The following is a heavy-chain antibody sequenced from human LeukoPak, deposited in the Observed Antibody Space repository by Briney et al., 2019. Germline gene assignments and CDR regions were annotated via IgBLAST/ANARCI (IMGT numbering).Heavy chain of an antibody. CDR2: IYRNGRT. CDR3: ARHQTGDVDY. D-gene: IGHD2-2*01. Sequence: SETLSLTCTVSGYDISSGFYWGWIRQSPSKGLEWIANIYRNGRTYHNPSLQSRVTISVDVSKNQFSLKLTSVTAADTAMYFCARHQTGDVDYWGQGILVTVSS. CDR1: GYDISSGFY. J-gene: IGHJ4*02. V-gene: IGHV4-38-2*02.